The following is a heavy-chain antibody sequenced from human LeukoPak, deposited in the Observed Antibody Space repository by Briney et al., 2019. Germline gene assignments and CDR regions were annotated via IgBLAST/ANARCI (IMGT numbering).Heavy chain of an antibody. J-gene: IGHJ5*02. Sequence: SETLSLTCAVYGGSFSGYYWSWIRQPPGKGLEWIGEINHSGSTNYNPSLKSRVTISVDTSKNQFSLKLSSVTAADTAVYYCARHNPYYYGSGGKGPFDPWGQGTLVTVSS. CDR2: INHSGST. CDR1: GGSFSGYY. V-gene: IGHV4-34*01. CDR3: ARHNPYYYGSGGKGPFDP. D-gene: IGHD3-10*01.